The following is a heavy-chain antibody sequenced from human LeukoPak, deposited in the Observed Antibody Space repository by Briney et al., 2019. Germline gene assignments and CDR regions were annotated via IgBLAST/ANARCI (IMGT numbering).Heavy chain of an antibody. CDR2: IYYSGST. V-gene: IGHV4-31*03. J-gene: IGHJ5*02. CDR3: ARDLAAAGSFDP. CDR1: NDSITSGAYY. D-gene: IGHD6-13*01. Sequence: SETLSLTCTVANDSITSGAYYWTWIRQHPGKGLEWIGYIYYSGSTYYNPSLKSRISMSVDTSKNQFSLKLNSVTAADTAVYYCARDLAAAGSFDPWGQGTLVTVSS.